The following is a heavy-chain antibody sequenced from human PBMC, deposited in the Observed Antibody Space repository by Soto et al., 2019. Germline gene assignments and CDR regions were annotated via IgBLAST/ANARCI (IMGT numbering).Heavy chain of an antibody. CDR1: GFTFRSFA. J-gene: IGHJ4*02. D-gene: IGHD2-8*01. CDR2: ISYDGMSQ. CDR3: VTDQMATFDH. V-gene: IGHV3-30*04. Sequence: GGSLRLSCEASGFTFRSFAMDWVRQAPGKGLEWVAVISYDGMSQFYADSVKGRFIISRDNAKDTVYLQMNSLKTEDTGVYYCVTDQMATFDHWGQGVLVTVSS.